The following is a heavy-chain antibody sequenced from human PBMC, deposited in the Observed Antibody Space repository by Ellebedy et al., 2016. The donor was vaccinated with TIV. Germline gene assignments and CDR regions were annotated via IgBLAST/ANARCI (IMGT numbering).Heavy chain of an antibody. V-gene: IGHV3-48*02. D-gene: IGHD5-12*01. CDR3: AVLVAAGMDV. J-gene: IGHJ6*02. CDR2: ISGSAETV. Sequence: PGGSLRLSCETSGITFSAYSLNWVRQAPGKGLEWVASISGSAETVYYADAVKCRFTISRDTAKSSVYLQMDSLRDEDTAVYYCAVLVAAGMDVWGLGTTVTVPS. CDR1: GITFSAYS.